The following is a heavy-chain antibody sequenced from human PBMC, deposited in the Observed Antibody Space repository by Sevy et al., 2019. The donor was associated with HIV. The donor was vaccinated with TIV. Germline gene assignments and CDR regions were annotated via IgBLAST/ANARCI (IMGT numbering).Heavy chain of an antibody. CDR1: GFSVGSYS. V-gene: IGHV3-21*01. Sequence: GGSLRLSCAASGFSVGSYSMNWVRQAPGKGLEWVSFISFTTNNTYYGDSVKGRFTISRDNARNSVYLQMNSLRAEDTAGYYCSSGGGYWGQGTLVTVSS. J-gene: IGHJ4*02. D-gene: IGHD3-16*01. CDR2: ISFTTNNT. CDR3: SSGGGY.